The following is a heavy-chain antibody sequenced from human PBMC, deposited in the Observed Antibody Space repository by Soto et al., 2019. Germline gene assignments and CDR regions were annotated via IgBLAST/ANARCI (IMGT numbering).Heavy chain of an antibody. CDR3: ATGHYHDNVRTWAANQALDP. CDR2: ISGGGTGT. J-gene: IGHJ5*02. Sequence: PGGSLRLSCAVSGFSFNNYAMNWVRLAPGKGLEWVSSISGGGTGTYSADAVRGRFTISSDKSRNTVYLQMSSLRAEDTAVYYCATGHYHDNVRTWAANQALDPWGQGSLVTVSS. CDR1: GFSFNNYA. D-gene: IGHD3-22*01. V-gene: IGHV3-23*01.